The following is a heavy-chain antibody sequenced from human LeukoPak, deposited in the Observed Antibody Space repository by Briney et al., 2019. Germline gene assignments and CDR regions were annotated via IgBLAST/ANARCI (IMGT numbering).Heavy chain of an antibody. CDR3: ATDILSAGPRSGDGFDI. CDR1: GFTFSSYA. J-gene: IGHJ3*02. Sequence: GGSLRLSCAASGFTFSSYAMNWVRQAPGRGVEWGSGISVSGTGTYYADSVQGRFTISRDNSKHMLYLQMNSLRAEDPAVYYCATDILSAGPRSGDGFDIWGQGTMVTVST. CDR2: ISVSGTGT. V-gene: IGHV3-23*01. D-gene: IGHD2-21*01.